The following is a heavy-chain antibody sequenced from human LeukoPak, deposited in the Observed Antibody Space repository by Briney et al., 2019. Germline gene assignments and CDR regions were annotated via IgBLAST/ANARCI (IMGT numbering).Heavy chain of an antibody. CDR1: GGTFSSHA. D-gene: IGHD2-2*01. CDR3: ARQGPGYCSSTSCYGVDY. Sequence: ASVKVSCKASGGTFSSHAISWVRQAPGQGLERMGWINTNTGNPTYAQGFTGRFVFSLDTSVSTAYLQISSLKAEDTAVYYCARQGPGYCSSTSCYGVDYWGQGTLVTVSS. V-gene: IGHV7-4-1*02. CDR2: INTNTGNP. J-gene: IGHJ4*02.